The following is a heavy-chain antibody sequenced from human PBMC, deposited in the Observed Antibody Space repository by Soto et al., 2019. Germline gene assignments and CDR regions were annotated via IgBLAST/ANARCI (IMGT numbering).Heavy chain of an antibody. CDR1: GFTLNSYG. Sequence: QVQLVESGGGVVQPGRSLRLSCAASGFTLNSYGMHWVRQAPGKGLEWVAVISYDGSSKYYADSVKGRFTISRDNSKNTLYLQMNSLRSEDTAVYYCAKDRVVVVPAANWNSGMDVWGQGTTVTVSS. V-gene: IGHV3-30*18. D-gene: IGHD2-2*01. J-gene: IGHJ6*02. CDR2: ISYDGSSK. CDR3: AKDRVVVVPAANWNSGMDV.